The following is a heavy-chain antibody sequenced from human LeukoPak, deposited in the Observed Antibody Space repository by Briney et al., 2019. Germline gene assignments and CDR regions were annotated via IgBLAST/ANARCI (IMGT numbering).Heavy chain of an antibody. D-gene: IGHD3-22*01. J-gene: IGHJ4*02. CDR3: ARMAGSSGL. CDR2: INHSGST. Sequence: SETLSLXCAVYGGSFSGYYWSWIRQPPGKGLEWIGEINHSGSTNYNPSLKSRVTISVDTSKNQFSLKPSSVTAADTAVYYCARMAGSSGLWGQGTLVTVSS. CDR1: GGSFSGYY. V-gene: IGHV4-34*01.